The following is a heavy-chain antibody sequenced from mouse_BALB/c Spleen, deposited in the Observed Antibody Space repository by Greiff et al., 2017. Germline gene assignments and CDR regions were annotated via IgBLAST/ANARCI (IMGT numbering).Heavy chain of an antibody. CDR2: INSNGGST. CDR3: ASTYYNYAMDY. J-gene: IGHJ4*01. Sequence: EVHLVESGGGLVKPGGSLKLSCAASGFTFSSYGMSWVRQTPAKRLELVATINSNGGSTYYPDSVKGRFTISRDNAKNTLYLQMSSLKSEDTAMYYCASTYYNYAMDYWGQGTSVTVST. CDR1: GFTFSSYG. V-gene: IGHV5-6-3*01. D-gene: IGHD2-12*01.